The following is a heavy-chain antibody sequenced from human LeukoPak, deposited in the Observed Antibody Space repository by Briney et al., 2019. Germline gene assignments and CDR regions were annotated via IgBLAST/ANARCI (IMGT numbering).Heavy chain of an antibody. CDR3: ATSRDSGSYLSDY. CDR2: IIPIFGTA. J-gene: IGHJ4*02. CDR1: RGTFSSYA. D-gene: IGHD1-26*01. V-gene: IGHV1-69*05. Sequence: SVKVSCKASRGTFSSYAISWVRQAPGQGLEWMGGIIPIFGTANYAQKFQGRVTITTDESTSTAYMELSSLRSEDTAVYYCATSRDSGSYLSDYWGQGTLVTVSS.